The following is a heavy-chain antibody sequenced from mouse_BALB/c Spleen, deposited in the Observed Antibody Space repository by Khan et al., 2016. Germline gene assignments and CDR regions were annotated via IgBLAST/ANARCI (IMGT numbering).Heavy chain of an antibody. CDR2: IDSNGGST. V-gene: IGHV5-6-3*01. CDR1: RVTISSYG. Sequence: EVELVESGGGIVQPGGSLKRSCAASRVTISSYGMSSVRQTPDKRLELVATIDSNGGSTDYPDSAKRRFTISGDNAKNALYLQMRSLKSEDTAMYYCARSAIWGQGTTLTVSS. J-gene: IGHJ2*01. CDR3: ARSAI. D-gene: IGHD2-12*01.